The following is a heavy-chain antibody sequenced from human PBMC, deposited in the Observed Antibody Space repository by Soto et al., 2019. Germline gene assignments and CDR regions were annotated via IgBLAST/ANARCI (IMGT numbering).Heavy chain of an antibody. D-gene: IGHD5-18*01. J-gene: IGHJ6*01. Sequence: SETLCITCTFSVASVSSGIYDWTWIRQPPGKGLEWIGNIFSSGSTNYNPSLKSRVTISLDTSKDLFSLRLSSVTAADTAVYYCARDGKLETDMGGSYYYDMDVWGLGTTVTVSS. CDR3: ARDGKLETDMGGSYYYDMDV. CDR1: VASVSSGIYD. CDR2: IFSSGST. V-gene: IGHV4-61*01.